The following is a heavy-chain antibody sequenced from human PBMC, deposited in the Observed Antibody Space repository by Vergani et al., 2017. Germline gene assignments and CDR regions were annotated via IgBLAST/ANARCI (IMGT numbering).Heavy chain of an antibody. CDR1: GYTLTELS. D-gene: IGHD2-15*01. Sequence: QVQLVQSGAEVKKPGASVNVSCKVSGYTLTELSMHWVRQAPGKGLEWMGSIIPSLATTIYAQKFQGRVTITADESTSTAYMELSSLKSEDTAVFYCARATCSGGSCYRGFEYWGQGSLITVSS. CDR3: ARATCSGGSCYRGFEY. CDR2: IIPSLATT. V-gene: IGHV1-24*01. J-gene: IGHJ4*02.